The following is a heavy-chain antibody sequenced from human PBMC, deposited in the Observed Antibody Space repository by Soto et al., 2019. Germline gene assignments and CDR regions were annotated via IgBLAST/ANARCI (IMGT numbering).Heavy chain of an antibody. CDR1: GFTFSSYA. CDR3: AKDSRITMIVVVISNFDY. CDR2: ISGSGGST. D-gene: IGHD3-22*01. Sequence: GGSLRLSCAASGFTFSSYAMSWVRQAPGKGLEWVSAISGSGGSTYYADSVKGRFTISRDNSKNTLYLQMNSLRAEDTAVYYCAKDSRITMIVVVISNFDYWGQGTLVTVSS. J-gene: IGHJ4*02. V-gene: IGHV3-23*01.